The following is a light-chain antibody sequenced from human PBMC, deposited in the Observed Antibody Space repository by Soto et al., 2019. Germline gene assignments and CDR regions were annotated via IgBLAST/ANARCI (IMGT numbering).Light chain of an antibody. CDR3: QQCYSHPLT. CDR1: QGIRND. V-gene: IGKV1-17*01. J-gene: IGKJ1*01. CDR2: GAS. Sequence: DIQMTQSPSSLSVSVGDRVTITCRASQGIRNDLGWYQQKPGKAPKLLIFGASTLQSGVPSRFSGSGSGTEFTLTISSLQSEDFATYYCQQCYSHPLTFGQGTKVDIK.